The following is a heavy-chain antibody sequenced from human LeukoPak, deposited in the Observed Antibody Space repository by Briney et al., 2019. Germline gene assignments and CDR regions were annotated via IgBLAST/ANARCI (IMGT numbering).Heavy chain of an antibody. D-gene: IGHD3-9*01. CDR2: IYHSGST. V-gene: IGHV4-38-2*02. CDR3: ARGLTYYDILTGYLH. CDR1: GYSISSGYY. Sequence: SETLSLTCTVSGYSISSGYYWGWIRQPPGKGLEWIGSIYHSGSTYYNPSLKSRVTISVDTSKNQFSLKLSSVTAADTAVYYCARGLTYYDILTGYLHWGQGTLVTVSS. J-gene: IGHJ4*02.